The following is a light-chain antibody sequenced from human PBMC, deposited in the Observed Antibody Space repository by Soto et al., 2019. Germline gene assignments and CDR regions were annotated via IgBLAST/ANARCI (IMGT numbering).Light chain of an antibody. CDR1: QSVSHN. J-gene: IGKJ2*01. V-gene: IGKV3-15*01. CDR2: GAS. Sequence: EILMTQSPATLSVSPGERATLSCRASQSVSHNLSWYQQKPGQAPRLLFYGASTRSTGIPARFSGSGSGTDFTLTIISLQSEDFAVYYCKQSNNLPYTFGQGTMLEI. CDR3: KQSNNLPYT.